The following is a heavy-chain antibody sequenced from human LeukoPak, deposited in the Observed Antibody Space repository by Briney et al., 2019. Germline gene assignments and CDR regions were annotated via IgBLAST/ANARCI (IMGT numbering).Heavy chain of an antibody. Sequence: GGSLRLSCAASRFTFSSHVMSWVRQAPGKGLEWVSGISGSGGSTYYADSVKGRFTISRDNSKNTLYLQMNSLRAEDTAVYYCAKVQHYDFFYSYYMDVWGKGTTVIVSS. CDR3: AKVQHYDFFYSYYMDV. D-gene: IGHD3-3*01. CDR2: ISGSGGST. V-gene: IGHV3-23*01. J-gene: IGHJ6*03. CDR1: RFTFSSHV.